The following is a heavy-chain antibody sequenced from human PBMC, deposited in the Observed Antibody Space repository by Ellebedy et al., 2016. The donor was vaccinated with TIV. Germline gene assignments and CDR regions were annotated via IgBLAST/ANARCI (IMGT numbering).Heavy chain of an antibody. D-gene: IGHD2-15*01. CDR3: AKTTSGYCSGGSCYNHDASDI. V-gene: IGHV3-23*01. CDR1: GFTFSIFP. J-gene: IGHJ3*02. Sequence: GESLKISCAGSGFTFSIFPLSWVRQAPGKGLEWVSAIGGSGGSTHYAESVKGRFTISRDNSKNTLYLQMNSLRAEDTAVYYCAKTTSGYCSGGSCYNHDASDIWGQGTMVTVSS. CDR2: IGGSGGST.